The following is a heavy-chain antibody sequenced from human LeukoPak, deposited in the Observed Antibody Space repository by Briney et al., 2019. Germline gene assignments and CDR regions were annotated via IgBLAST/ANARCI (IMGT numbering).Heavy chain of an antibody. CDR3: ARGSRKTTRGGELDY. CDR2: IIPIFGTA. D-gene: IGHD3-16*01. CDR1: GGTFSSYA. Sequence: ASVKVSCKASGGTFSSYAISWVRQAPGQGLEWMGGIIPIFGTANYAQKFQGRVTITADKSTSTAYMELSSLRSEDTAVYYCARGSRKTTRGGELDYWGQGTLVTVSS. J-gene: IGHJ4*02. V-gene: IGHV1-69*06.